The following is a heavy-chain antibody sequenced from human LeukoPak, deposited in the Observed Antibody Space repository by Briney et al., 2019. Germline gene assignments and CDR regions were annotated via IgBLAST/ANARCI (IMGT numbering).Heavy chain of an antibody. CDR1: GGSFSGYY. CDR2: INHSGST. D-gene: IGHD3-22*01. Sequence: SETLSLTCAVYGGSFSGYYWSWIRQPPGKGLEWIGEINHSGSTNYNPSLKSRVTISVDTSKNQFSLKLSSVTAADTAVYYCARGAVNYYDSRGSPKYYFDYWGQGTLVTVSS. V-gene: IGHV4-34*01. J-gene: IGHJ4*02. CDR3: ARGAVNYYDSRGSPKYYFDY.